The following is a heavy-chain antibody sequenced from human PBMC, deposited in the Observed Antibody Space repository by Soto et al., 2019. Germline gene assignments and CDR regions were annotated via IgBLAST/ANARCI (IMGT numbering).Heavy chain of an antibody. J-gene: IGHJ3*02. D-gene: IGHD2-2*01. V-gene: IGHV4-31*03. CDR1: GGSISSGGYY. CDR2: IYYSGST. Sequence: PSETLSLTCTVSGGSISSGGYYWNWIRQHPGKGLEWIGYIYYSGSTYYNPSLKSRLTMSLDTSKNQFSLKLSSVTAADTAVYYCARERETLYCSATSCLHADAFDIWGQATMVTVSS. CDR3: ARERETLYCSATSCLHADAFDI.